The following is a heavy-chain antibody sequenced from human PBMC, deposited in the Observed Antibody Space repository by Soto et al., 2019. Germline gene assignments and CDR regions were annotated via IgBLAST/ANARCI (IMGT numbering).Heavy chain of an antibody. V-gene: IGHV1-8*01. CDR3: ARERTGTTSMDV. CDR2: MNPNSGNT. Sequence: QVQLVQSGAEVKKPGASVKVSCKASGYTFTSYDINWVRQATGQGLEWMGWMNPNSGNTGYAQKFHVRVTMDRNTSISTAYMELSSLRSEDNAVYYCARERTGTTSMDVWGQGTTVTVSS. J-gene: IGHJ6*02. D-gene: IGHD1-1*01. CDR1: GYTFTSYD.